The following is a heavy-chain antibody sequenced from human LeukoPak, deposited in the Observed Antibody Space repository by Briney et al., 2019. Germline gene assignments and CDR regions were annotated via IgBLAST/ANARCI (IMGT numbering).Heavy chain of an antibody. V-gene: IGHV4-59*01. J-gene: IGHJ4*02. Sequence: PSETLSLTCTVSGGSISSYYWSWIRQPPGEGLEWNGYIYYSGNTNYNPSLKSRVTISVDTSKNQFSLKLSSVTAADTALYYCARHGSRGNSGIFDYWGQGTLVTVSS. CDR2: IYYSGNT. D-gene: IGHD4-23*01. CDR1: GGSISSYY. CDR3: ARHGSRGNSGIFDY.